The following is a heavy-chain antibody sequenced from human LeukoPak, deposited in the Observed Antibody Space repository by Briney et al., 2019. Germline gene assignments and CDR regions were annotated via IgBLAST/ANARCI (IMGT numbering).Heavy chain of an antibody. J-gene: IGHJ4*02. CDR2: IASETYGGTA. Sequence: GGSLRLSCTTSGFTFGDHAMTWVRQAPGKGLEWVGFIASETYGGTAEYAASVKGRFIISRDDSKSIAYLQMNSLKTEDTAVYYCTRDQTPYYWGQGTLVTVSS. CDR3: TRDQTPYY. V-gene: IGHV3-49*04. CDR1: GFTFGDHA.